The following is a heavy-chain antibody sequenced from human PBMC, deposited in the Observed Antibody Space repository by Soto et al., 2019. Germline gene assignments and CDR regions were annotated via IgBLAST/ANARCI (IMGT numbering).Heavy chain of an antibody. CDR2: IYYSGNT. CDR1: GGSISSGYYY. Sequence: SETLSLTFSVSGGSISSGYYYWSWIRQRPGKGLEWIGSIYYSGNTYYKPSLKSRLIISIDTSKNQFSLKVVSVTAADTAVYYRASSSLYGMDVWGQGTTVPVSS. J-gene: IGHJ6*02. V-gene: IGHV4-30-4*01. CDR3: ASSSLYGMDV.